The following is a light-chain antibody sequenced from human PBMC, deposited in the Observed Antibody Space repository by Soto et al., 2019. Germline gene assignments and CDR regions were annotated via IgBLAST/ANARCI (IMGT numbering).Light chain of an antibody. Sequence: SYELTQPPSVSVSPGQTASITCSGDKLGDKYACWYQQKPGQSPVLVIYQNIKRPSGIPERFSGSNSGNTATLTISGTQALDEADYYCQAWDSSTVVFGGWTKVTVL. CDR2: QNI. V-gene: IGLV3-1*01. CDR3: QAWDSSTVV. J-gene: IGLJ2*01. CDR1: KLGDKY.